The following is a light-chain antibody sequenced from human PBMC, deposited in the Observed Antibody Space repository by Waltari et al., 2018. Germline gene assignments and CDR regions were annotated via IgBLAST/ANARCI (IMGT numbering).Light chain of an antibody. J-gene: IGLJ1*01. CDR3: CSYAGSYTFV. Sequence: QSALPQPRSVSGSRGQSFTITCTATTSAVGGYPYFSWYQQHPGKAPKLISYDVFERPSGVPDRFCGSKSGNTASLTVSGLQAEDEAEYYCCSYAGSYTFVFGTGTKVTVL. CDR1: TSAVGGYPY. CDR2: DVF. V-gene: IGLV2-11*01.